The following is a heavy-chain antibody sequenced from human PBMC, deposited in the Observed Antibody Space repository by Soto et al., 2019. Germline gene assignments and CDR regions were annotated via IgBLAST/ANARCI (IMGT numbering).Heavy chain of an antibody. Sequence: EASVKVSCKASGGTFSSYAISWVRQAPGQGLEWMGGIIPIFGTANYAQKFQGRVTITADESTSTAYMELSSLRSEDTAVYYCARGHSGYDWDFGYWGQGTLVTVSS. D-gene: IGHD5-12*01. J-gene: IGHJ4*02. CDR2: IIPIFGTA. CDR3: ARGHSGYDWDFGY. V-gene: IGHV1-69*13. CDR1: GGTFSSYA.